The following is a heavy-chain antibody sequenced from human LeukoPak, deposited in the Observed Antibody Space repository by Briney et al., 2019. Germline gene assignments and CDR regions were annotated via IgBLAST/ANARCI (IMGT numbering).Heavy chain of an antibody. CDR2: INPNSGGT. J-gene: IGHJ4*02. CDR3: ARDQDSSGSLNDSFDY. Sequence: GASVKVSCKASGYTFTGYYMHWVRQAPGQGLEWMGWINPNSGGTNYAQKFQGRVTMTRDTSISTAYMELSSLRSEDTAVYYCARDQDSSGSLNDSFDYWGQGTLVTVSS. CDR1: GYTFTGYY. D-gene: IGHD3-22*01. V-gene: IGHV1-2*02.